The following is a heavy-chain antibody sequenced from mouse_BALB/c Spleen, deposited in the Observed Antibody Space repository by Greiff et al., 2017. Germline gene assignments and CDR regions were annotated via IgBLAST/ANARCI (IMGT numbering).Heavy chain of an antibody. CDR3: ARGDYYGSSFPHY. CDR2: ISYDGSN. J-gene: IGHJ2*01. V-gene: IGHV3-6*02. CDR1: GYSITSGYY. D-gene: IGHD1-1*01. Sequence: ESGPGLVKPSQSLSLTCSVTGYSITSGYYWNWIRQFPGNKLEWMGYISYDGSNNYNPSLKNRISITRDTSKNQFFLKLNSVTTEDTATYYCARGDYYGSSFPHYWGQGTTLTVSS.